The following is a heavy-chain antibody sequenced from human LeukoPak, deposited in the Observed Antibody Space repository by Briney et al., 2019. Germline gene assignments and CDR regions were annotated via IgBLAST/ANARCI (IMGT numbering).Heavy chain of an antibody. V-gene: IGHV3-30*18. D-gene: IGHD3-22*01. CDR3: AKEFSGYLASFEY. Sequence: GGSLRLSCAASGFTFSSYGMHWVRQAPGKGLEWVAMTSFDGSYKNYTDSVKGRFTISRDNSKNRLYLQMNSLRAEDTAVYYCAKEFSGYLASFEYWGQGTLVTVSS. CDR1: GFTFSSYG. CDR2: TSFDGSYK. J-gene: IGHJ4*02.